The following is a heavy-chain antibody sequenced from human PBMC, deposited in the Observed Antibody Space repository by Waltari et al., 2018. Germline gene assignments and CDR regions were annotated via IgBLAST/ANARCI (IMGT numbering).Heavy chain of an antibody. CDR2: INSDGSST. CDR3: ASEGGGGAFDI. CDR1: GFTFRSYW. V-gene: IGHV3-74*01. Sequence: EVQLVESGGGLVQPGGSLRLSCAASGFTFRSYWMHWVRQAPGKGLVWVSRINSDGSSTSYADSVKGRFTISRDNAKNTLYLQMNSLRAEDTAVYYCASEGGGGAFDIWGQGTMVTVSS. J-gene: IGHJ3*02. D-gene: IGHD2-15*01.